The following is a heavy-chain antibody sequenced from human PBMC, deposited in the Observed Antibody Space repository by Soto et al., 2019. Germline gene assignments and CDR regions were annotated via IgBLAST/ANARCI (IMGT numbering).Heavy chain of an antibody. CDR1: GCNVSNDSFA. CDR2: TYYRSKWHY. D-gene: IGHD3-10*01. V-gene: IGHV6-1*01. CDR3: ARTLRGRGVKYFDD. J-gene: IGHJ4*02. Sequence: SQTLSFTGGISGCNVSNDSFAWNCVRHSPSRGLEWLGRTYYRSKWHYDYAPSVRSRITINPDTSKNHFSLQLNSVSPEDAAVYYCARTLRGRGVKYFDDWGQGTMVTVSS.